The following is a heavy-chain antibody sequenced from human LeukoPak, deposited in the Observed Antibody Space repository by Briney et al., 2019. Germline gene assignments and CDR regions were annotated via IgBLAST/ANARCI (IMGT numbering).Heavy chain of an antibody. V-gene: IGHV4-39*07. CDR3: ARVSSDGDSILGSNFDY. D-gene: IGHD4-17*01. J-gene: IGHJ4*02. Sequence: SETLSLTCTVSGGSISSGSYYWGWIRQPPGKGLEWIGSIYYSGSTYYNPSLKSRVTISVDTSKNQFSLKLSSVTAADTAVYYCARVSSDGDSILGSNFDYWGQGTLVTVSS. CDR2: IYYSGST. CDR1: GGSISSGSYY.